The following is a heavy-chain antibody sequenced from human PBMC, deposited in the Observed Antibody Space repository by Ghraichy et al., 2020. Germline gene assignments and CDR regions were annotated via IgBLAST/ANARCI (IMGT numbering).Heavy chain of an antibody. Sequence: LSLTCAASGFTFSRYAMHWVRQAPGKGLEYVSAISSNGGSTSYANSVKGRFTISRDNSKNTLYLQMGSLRAEDMAVYYCARYSGYDDAFDIWGQGTMVTVSS. V-gene: IGHV3-64*01. J-gene: IGHJ3*02. CDR3: ARYSGYDDAFDI. CDR2: ISSNGGST. CDR1: GFTFSRYA. D-gene: IGHD5-12*01.